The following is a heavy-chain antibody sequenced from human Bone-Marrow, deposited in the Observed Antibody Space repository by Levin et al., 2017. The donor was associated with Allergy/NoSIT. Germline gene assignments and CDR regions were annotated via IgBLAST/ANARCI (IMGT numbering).Heavy chain of an antibody. D-gene: IGHD1-26*01. V-gene: IGHV3-23*01. Sequence: LSLTCAASGFTFSTYAMSWVRQAPGKGLEWVSAIIHSGDTTFYADSVKGRFTISRDDSKNTLYLQMNSLRAEDTAIYYCAKENSGTYGGMDVWGQGTTVTVSS. CDR2: IIHSGDTT. J-gene: IGHJ6*02. CDR1: GFTFSTYA. CDR3: AKENSGTYGGMDV.